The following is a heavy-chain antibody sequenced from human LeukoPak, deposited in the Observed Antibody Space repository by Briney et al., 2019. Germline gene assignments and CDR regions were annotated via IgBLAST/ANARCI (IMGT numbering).Heavy chain of an antibody. CDR1: GFTFSGYA. D-gene: IGHD3-3*02. V-gene: IGHV3-23*01. Sequence: PGGSLRLSCAVSGFTFSGYATSWVRQAPGKGLEWVSSISGSGSNTYHTDPVKGRCTISRDNSKTTLYLEMNSLRVEDTAIYYCAKHGSPGPIFYNGMDVWGLGTTVTVSS. J-gene: IGHJ6*02. CDR3: AKHGSPGPIFYNGMDV. CDR2: ISGSGSNT.